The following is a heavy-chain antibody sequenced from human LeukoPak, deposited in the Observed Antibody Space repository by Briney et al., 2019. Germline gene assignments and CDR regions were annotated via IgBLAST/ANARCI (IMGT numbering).Heavy chain of an antibody. CDR3: ATPYCSSLSCLDVFNM. V-gene: IGHV4-31*03. Sequence: SQTLSLTCNVSGVSVSDGRYYWTWIRHHPTRGLEWIGYKYYSGSAKYNQSLKSRLTISIDTAKNQFSLQLSSVTAADTATYYCATPYCSSLSCLDVFNMWGQGTRVTVSS. J-gene: IGHJ3*02. D-gene: IGHD2-2*01. CDR1: GVSVSDGRYY. CDR2: KYYSGSA.